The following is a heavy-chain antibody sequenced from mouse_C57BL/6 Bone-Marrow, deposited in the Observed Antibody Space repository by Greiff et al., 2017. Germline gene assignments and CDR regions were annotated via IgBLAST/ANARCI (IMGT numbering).Heavy chain of an antibody. Sequence: VQLQQSGAELVRPGASVKLSCTASGFNIKDYYMHWVKQRPEQGLEWIGRIDPEYGDTEYAPKFQGKATMTADTSSNTAYLQRRSLTSEDTAVYYCTTSLIYCDCDDPVWGTGTTVTVSS. V-gene: IGHV14-1*01. D-gene: IGHD2-4*01. J-gene: IGHJ1*03. CDR2: IDPEYGDT. CDR3: TTSLIYCDCDDPV. CDR1: GFNIKDYY.